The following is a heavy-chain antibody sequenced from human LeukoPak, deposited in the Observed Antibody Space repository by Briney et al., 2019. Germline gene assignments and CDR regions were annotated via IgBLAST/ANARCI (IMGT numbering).Heavy chain of an antibody. CDR2: IYYSGST. D-gene: IGHD3-10*01. V-gene: IGHV4-39*02. Sequence: SETLSLTCTVSGGSISSSSYYWGWIRQPPGKGLEGIGSIYYSGSTYYNPSLKSRVTISVDTSKNQFSLKLSSVTAADTAVYYCARDQGFGELFGWFDPWGQGTLVTVSS. CDR3: ARDQGFGELFGWFDP. J-gene: IGHJ5*02. CDR1: GGSISSSSYY.